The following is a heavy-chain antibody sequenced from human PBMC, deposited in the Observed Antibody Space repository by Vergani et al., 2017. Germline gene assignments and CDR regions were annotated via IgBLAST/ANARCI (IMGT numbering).Heavy chain of an antibody. CDR1: GFTFSSYS. CDR3: ASSASFFGVVIGADY. CDR2: ISSSSSTI. J-gene: IGHJ4*02. Sequence: EVQLVESGGGLVQHGGSLRLSCAASGFTFSSYSMNWVRQAPGKGLEWVSYISSSSSTIYYADSVKGRFTISRDNAKNSLYLQMNSLRAEDTAVYYCASSASFFGVVIGADYWGQGTLVTVSS. V-gene: IGHV3-48*01. D-gene: IGHD3-3*01.